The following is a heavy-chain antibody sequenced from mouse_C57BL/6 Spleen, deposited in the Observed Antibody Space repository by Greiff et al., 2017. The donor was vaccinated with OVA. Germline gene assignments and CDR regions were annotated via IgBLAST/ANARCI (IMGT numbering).Heavy chain of an antibody. CDR1: GFTFSDYG. Sequence: EVKLVESGGGLVKPGGSLKLSRAASGFTFSDYGMHWVRQAPEKGLEWVAYISSGSSTIYYADTVKGRFTISRDNAKNTLFLQMTSLRSEDTAMYYCARAPSSYYYAMDYWGQGTSVTVSS. CDR3: ARAPSSYYYAMDY. V-gene: IGHV5-17*01. D-gene: IGHD1-3*01. CDR2: ISSGSSTI. J-gene: IGHJ4*01.